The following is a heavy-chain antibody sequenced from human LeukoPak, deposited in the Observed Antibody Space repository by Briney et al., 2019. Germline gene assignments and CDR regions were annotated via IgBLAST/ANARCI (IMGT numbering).Heavy chain of an antibody. CDR1: GFTFSSYA. CDR3: ARVPSSMVRGVGNGMDV. Sequence: PGGSLRLSCAASGFTFSSYAMSWVRQAPGKGLEWVSVIYSGGSTYYADSVKGRFTISRDNSKNTLYLQMNSLRAEDTAVYYCARVPSSMVRGVGNGMDVWGQGTTVTVSS. V-gene: IGHV3-66*01. J-gene: IGHJ6*02. CDR2: IYSGGST. D-gene: IGHD3-10*01.